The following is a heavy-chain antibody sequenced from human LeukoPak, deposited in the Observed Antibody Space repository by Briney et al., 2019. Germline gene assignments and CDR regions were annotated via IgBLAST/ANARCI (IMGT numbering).Heavy chain of an antibody. V-gene: IGHV3-30-3*01. CDR1: GFTFSSYA. D-gene: IGHD3-10*01. CDR3: ARDRHRITMVRGVTPDY. CDR2: ISYDGSNK. J-gene: IGHJ4*02. Sequence: GRSLRLSCAASGFTFSSYAMHWVRQAPGKGLEWVAVISYDGSNKYYADSVKGRFTISRDNSKNTLYLQMNSLRAEDTAVYYCARDRHRITMVRGVTPDYWGQGTLVTVSP.